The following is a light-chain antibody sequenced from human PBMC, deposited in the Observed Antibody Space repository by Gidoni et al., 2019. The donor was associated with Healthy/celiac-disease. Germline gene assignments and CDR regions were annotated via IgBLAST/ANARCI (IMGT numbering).Light chain of an antibody. CDR2: GAS. J-gene: IGKJ1*01. Sequence: IVLTQSPGTLSLSPGERATLSCRASRSVSSSYLAWYQQKPGQAPRLLIYGASSRATGSPDRFSGSGSGTDFTLTISRLEPEDFAVYYCQQYGSSPTWTFGQGTKVEIK. CDR3: QQYGSSPTWT. V-gene: IGKV3-20*01. CDR1: RSVSSSY.